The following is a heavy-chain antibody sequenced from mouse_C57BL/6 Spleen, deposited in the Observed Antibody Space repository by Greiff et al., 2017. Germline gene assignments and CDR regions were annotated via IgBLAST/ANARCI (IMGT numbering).Heavy chain of an antibody. J-gene: IGHJ2*01. CDR3: AREGYYGSREYFDY. Sequence: QVQLQQPGAELVKPGASVKMSCKASGYTFTSYWITWVKQRPGQGLEWIGDIYPGSCSTNYNEKFKSKATLTVDTSYSTAYMQLSSLTSEDSAFYYCAREGYYGSREYFDYWGQVTTLTVSS. V-gene: IGHV1-55*01. CDR1: GYTFTSYW. D-gene: IGHD1-1*01. CDR2: IYPGSCST.